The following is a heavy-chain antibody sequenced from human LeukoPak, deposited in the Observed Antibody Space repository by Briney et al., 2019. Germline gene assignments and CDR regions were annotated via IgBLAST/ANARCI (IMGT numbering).Heavy chain of an antibody. D-gene: IGHD2-2*01. J-gene: IGHJ4*02. CDR3: ASHLGYCSSTSCYSEYYFDY. V-gene: IGHV1-69*01. CDR1: GGTLSSYA. CDR2: IIPIFGTA. Sequence: SVKVSCKASGGTLSSYAISWVRQAPGQGLEWMGGIIPIFGTANYAQKFQGRVTITADESTSTAYMELSSLRSEDTAVYYCASHLGYCSSTSCYSEYYFDYWGQGTLVTVSS.